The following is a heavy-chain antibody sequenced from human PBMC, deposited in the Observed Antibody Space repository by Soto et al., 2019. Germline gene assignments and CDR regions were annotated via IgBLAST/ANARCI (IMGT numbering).Heavy chain of an antibody. J-gene: IGHJ2*01. CDR3: ARGPSIPADTVTTVLPFWYFDL. CDR2: IYYSGST. CDR1: GGSISSYY. V-gene: IGHV4-59*12. Sequence: SETLSLTCTVSGGSISSYYWSWIRQPPGKGLEWIGYIYYSGSTNYNPSLKSRVTISVDTSKNQFSLKLSSVTAADTAVYYCARGPSIPADTVTTVLPFWYFDLWGRGTLVTVSS. D-gene: IGHD4-17*01.